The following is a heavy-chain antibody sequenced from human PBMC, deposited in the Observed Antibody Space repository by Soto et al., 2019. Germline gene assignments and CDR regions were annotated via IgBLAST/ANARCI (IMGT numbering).Heavy chain of an antibody. J-gene: IGHJ4*02. Sequence: ASVKVSCKASGYPFSNYAIHWVRQAPGQSLEWMGWINPGEINTRYSQKFQGRVTITSDRSANTAYMELSSLKSEDTAVYYCARILTGLPIFGVAHPGYYWGQGTRVTVSS. CDR2: INPGEINT. V-gene: IGHV1-3*01. D-gene: IGHD3-3*01. CDR3: ARILTGLPIFGVAHPGYY. CDR1: GYPFSNYA.